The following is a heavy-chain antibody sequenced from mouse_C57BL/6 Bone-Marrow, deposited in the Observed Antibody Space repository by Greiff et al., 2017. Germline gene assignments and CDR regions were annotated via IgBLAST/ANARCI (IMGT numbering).Heavy chain of an antibody. Sequence: QVQLQQSGAELVKPGASVKVSCKASGYTFTSYWMHWVKQRPGQGLEWIGRIHPSDSDTNYNQKFKGKATLTVDNSSSTAYMQLSSLTSEDSAVYYCAIDSSGPSMDYWGQGTSVTVSS. V-gene: IGHV1-74*01. J-gene: IGHJ4*01. D-gene: IGHD3-2*02. CDR2: IHPSDSDT. CDR1: GYTFTSYW. CDR3: AIDSSGPSMDY.